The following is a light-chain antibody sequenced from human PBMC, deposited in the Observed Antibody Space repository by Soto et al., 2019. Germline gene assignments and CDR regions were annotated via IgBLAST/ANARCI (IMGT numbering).Light chain of an antibody. V-gene: IGLV2-14*03. CDR1: VSDVGGYDS. J-gene: IGLJ1*01. CDR3: CSYTTSNKYV. CDR2: GVN. Sequence: QSVLSQPATESWSPGHSITIYCNGTVSDVGGYDSVSWYQQHPGRAPKLIIYGVNNRPSGVSNRFSASKSADTASLTISGLQAEDEANYNCCSYTTSNKYVFGTGSKVTVL.